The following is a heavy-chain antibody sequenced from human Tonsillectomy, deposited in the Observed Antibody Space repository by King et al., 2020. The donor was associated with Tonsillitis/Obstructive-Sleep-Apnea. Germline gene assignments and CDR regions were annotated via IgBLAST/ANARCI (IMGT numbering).Heavy chain of an antibody. CDR2: IYPGDSDT. CDR3: ARQGQGELHFDY. D-gene: IGHD1-26*01. J-gene: IGHJ4*02. V-gene: IGHV5-51*01. CDR1: GYSFTNFW. Sequence: VRLVESGAEVKKPGESLKISCQGSGYSFTNFWIDWVRQVPGKGLEWMGIIYPGDSDTKYSPSFQGQVTITVDKSVTIAYLQWSSLKASDTAMYYCARQGQGELHFDYWGQGTLVTVSS.